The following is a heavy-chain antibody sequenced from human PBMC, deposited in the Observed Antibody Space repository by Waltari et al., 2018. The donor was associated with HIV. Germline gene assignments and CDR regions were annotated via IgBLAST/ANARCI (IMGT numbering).Heavy chain of an antibody. V-gene: IGHV3-48*03. D-gene: IGHD3-16*01. Sequence: EVQLVASGGGLVQPGGSLRLSCAASGFTFSSTEMNWVRQAPGKGLEWVSYISSSCSTIYYADSVKGRFTISRDNAKNSLYLQMNSLRAEDTAVYYCARAVTVGYWGQGTLVTVSS. CDR2: ISSSCSTI. CDR3: ARAVTVGY. CDR1: GFTFSSTE. J-gene: IGHJ4*02.